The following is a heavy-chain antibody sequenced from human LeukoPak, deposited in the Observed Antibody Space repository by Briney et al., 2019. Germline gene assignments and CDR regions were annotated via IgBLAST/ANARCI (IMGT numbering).Heavy chain of an antibody. CDR1: GGSFSGYY. CDR3: ARDQVGATSRYFDS. Sequence: SETLSLTCSVYGGSFSGYYWSWIRQPPGKGLEWIGEISHSGSTNYNPSLKSRVTISVDTSKNQFSLKLSSVTVADTAVYYCARDQVGATSRYFDSWGQGTLATVSS. V-gene: IGHV4-34*01. CDR2: ISHSGST. J-gene: IGHJ4*02. D-gene: IGHD1-26*01.